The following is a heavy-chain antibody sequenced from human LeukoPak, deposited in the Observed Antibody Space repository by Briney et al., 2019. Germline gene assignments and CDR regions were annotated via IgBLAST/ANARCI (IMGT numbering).Heavy chain of an antibody. CDR3: ASMDFWSGHLDY. D-gene: IGHD3-3*01. CDR1: GGSISSYY. J-gene: IGHJ4*02. V-gene: IGHV4-4*07. CDR2: IYTSGST. Sequence: SETLSLTCTVSGGSISSYYWSWIRQPAGKGLEWIGLIYTSGSTNYNPSLKSRVTMSVDTSKNQFSLKLSSVTAADTAVYYCASMDFWSGHLDYWGQGTLVTVSS.